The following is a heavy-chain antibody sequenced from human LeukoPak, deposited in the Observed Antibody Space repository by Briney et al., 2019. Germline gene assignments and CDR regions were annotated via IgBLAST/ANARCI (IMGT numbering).Heavy chain of an antibody. Sequence: GGSLRLSCAASGFTFGSYSMNWVRQAPGKGLEWVSSISSSSSYIYYADSVKGRFTISRDNAKNSLYLQMNSLRAEDTAVYYCARDQRVGQTVTTPMAWFDPWGQGTLVTVSS. CDR2: ISSSSSYI. D-gene: IGHD4-17*01. CDR3: ARDQRVGQTVTTPMAWFDP. CDR1: GFTFGSYS. J-gene: IGHJ5*02. V-gene: IGHV3-21*01.